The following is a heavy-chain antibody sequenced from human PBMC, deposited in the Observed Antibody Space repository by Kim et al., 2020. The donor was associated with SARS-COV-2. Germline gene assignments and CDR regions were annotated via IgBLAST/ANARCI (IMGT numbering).Heavy chain of an antibody. Sequence: STSLKSRLTISKDTSKSQVVLTMTNMDPVDTATYYCARILLYYYYGMDVWGQGTTVTVSS. V-gene: IGHV2-26*01. CDR3: ARILLYYYYGMDV. J-gene: IGHJ6*02.